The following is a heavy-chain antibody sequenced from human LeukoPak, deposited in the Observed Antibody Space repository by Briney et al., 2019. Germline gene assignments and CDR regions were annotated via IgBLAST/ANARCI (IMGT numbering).Heavy chain of an antibody. CDR2: IYYSGST. Sequence: SETLSLTCTVPGGSTSSYYWSWIRQPPGKGLEWIGYIYYSGSTNYNPSLKSRVTISVDTSKNQFSLKLSSVTAADTAVYYCARAKKPATASYFDYWGQGTLVTVSS. V-gene: IGHV4-59*01. D-gene: IGHD2-21*02. CDR1: GGSTSSYY. J-gene: IGHJ4*02. CDR3: ARAKKPATASYFDY.